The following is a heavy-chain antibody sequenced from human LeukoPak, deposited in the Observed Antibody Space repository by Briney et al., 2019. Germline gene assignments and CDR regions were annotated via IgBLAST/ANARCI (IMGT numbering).Heavy chain of an antibody. Sequence: GGSLRLSCAGSAFTFSSHTINWVRQAPGKGLEWVSSISSSSSYIYYADSVKGRFTISRDNAKNSLYLQMNSLRAEDTAVYYCARGGVYSSGWYVDYWGQGTLVTVSS. CDR1: AFTFSSHT. V-gene: IGHV3-21*01. J-gene: IGHJ4*02. D-gene: IGHD6-19*01. CDR2: ISSSSSYI. CDR3: ARGGVYSSGWYVDY.